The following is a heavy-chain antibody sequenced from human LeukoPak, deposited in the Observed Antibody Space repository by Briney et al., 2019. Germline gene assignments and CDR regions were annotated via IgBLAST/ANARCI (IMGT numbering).Heavy chain of an antibody. Sequence: GGSLRLSCAASGFISSTYGMHWVRQAPGKGLEWVAVISYDGSIKYYADSVKGRFTISRDNAKNSLYLQMNSLRAEDTAVYYCAELGITMIGGVWGKGTTVTISS. D-gene: IGHD3-10*02. CDR2: ISYDGSIK. CDR3: AELGITMIGGV. V-gene: IGHV3-30*18. J-gene: IGHJ6*04. CDR1: GFISSTYG.